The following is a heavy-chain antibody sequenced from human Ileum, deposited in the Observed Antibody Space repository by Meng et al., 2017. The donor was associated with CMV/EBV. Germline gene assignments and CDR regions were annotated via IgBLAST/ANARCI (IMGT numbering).Heavy chain of an antibody. CDR2: IDDAGSGT. CDR1: GFTLSSNW. Sequence: GGSPRLSCAVSGFTLSSNWMHWVRQVPGKGLVWVSRIDDAGSGTSYADSVKGRFTISRDNAKNTVYLQMNSLTVEDTAVYYCATVFDYWGQGALVTVSS. CDR3: ATVFDY. V-gene: IGHV3-74*01. J-gene: IGHJ4*02.